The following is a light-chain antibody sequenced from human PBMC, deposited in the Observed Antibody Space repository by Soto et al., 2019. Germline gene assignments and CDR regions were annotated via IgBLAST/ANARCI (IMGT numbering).Light chain of an antibody. Sequence: DIQRTQSPSTLSASVGDRVTITCRASQRISNLLDWYQQKPGRAPDLLIYDASSLDSGVPSRFSGSGSGTEFTLTISSLQPDDFATYYCQQYNAYSYTFGQGTKLEIK. CDR3: QQYNAYSYT. J-gene: IGKJ2*01. CDR2: DAS. V-gene: IGKV1-5*01. CDR1: QRISNL.